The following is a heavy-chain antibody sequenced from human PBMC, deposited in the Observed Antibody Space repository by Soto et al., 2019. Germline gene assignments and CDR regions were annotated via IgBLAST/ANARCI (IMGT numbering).Heavy chain of an antibody. CDR2: IIPIFGTA. J-gene: IGHJ6*04. CDR3: LYRSGNSSGWVFVEV. D-gene: IGHD6-19*01. CDR1: GGTFSSYA. Sequence: QVQLVQSGVEVKKPGSSVKVSCKAFGGTFSSYAISWVRQAPGQGLEWMGGIIPIFGTANYAQKFKCRVTITADESTSTAYMELSSLRSEDTAVYYCLYRSGNSSGWVFVEVWGKGTTVTVSS. V-gene: IGHV1-69*01.